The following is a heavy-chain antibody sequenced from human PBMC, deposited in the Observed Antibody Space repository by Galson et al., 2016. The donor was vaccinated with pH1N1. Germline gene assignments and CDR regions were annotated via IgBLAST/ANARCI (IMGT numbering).Heavy chain of an antibody. J-gene: IGHJ4*02. CDR2: ISGSGGGT. CDR3: ARELGGKFDY. CDR1: GLIFNTYA. V-gene: IGHV3-23*01. D-gene: IGHD7-27*01. Sequence: SLRLSCAASGLIFNTYAMSWVRQAPGKGLEWVSVISGSGGGTYYADSVKGRFSISRDNSKNTLFLQMNSLRAEDTAVYYCARELGGKFDYWGQGTLVTVSS.